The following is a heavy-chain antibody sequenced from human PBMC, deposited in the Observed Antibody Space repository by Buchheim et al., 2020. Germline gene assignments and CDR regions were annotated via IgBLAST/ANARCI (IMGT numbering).Heavy chain of an antibody. CDR1: GFTFSDYY. D-gene: IGHD3-10*01. J-gene: IGHJ4*02. V-gene: IGHV3-11*01. CDR3: ARAPRVRGVIITTGEYYFDY. Sequence: QVQLVESGGGLVKPGGSLRLSCAASGFTFSDYYMSWIRQAPGKGLEWVSYISSSGSTIYYADSVKGRFTISRDNANNSPYLQMNSLRAEDTAVCYCARAPRVRGVIITTGEYYFDYWGQGTL. CDR2: ISSSGSTI.